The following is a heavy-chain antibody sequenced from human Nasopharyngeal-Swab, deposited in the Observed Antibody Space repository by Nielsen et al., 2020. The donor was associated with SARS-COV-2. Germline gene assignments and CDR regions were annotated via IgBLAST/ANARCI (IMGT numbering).Heavy chain of an antibody. J-gene: IGHJ4*02. CDR1: GGSFSGYY. CDR3: AKIRITMIVVVPNDY. Sequence: SETLSLTCAVYGGSFSGYYWSWIRQSPGKGLEWIGEINHSGSTNYNPSLKSRVTISVDTSKNQFSLKLSSVTAADTAVYYCAKIRITMIVVVPNDYWGQGTLVTVSS. D-gene: IGHD3-22*01. CDR2: INHSGST. V-gene: IGHV4-34*01.